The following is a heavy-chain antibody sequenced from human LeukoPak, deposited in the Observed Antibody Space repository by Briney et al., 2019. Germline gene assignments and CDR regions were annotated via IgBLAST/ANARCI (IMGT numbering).Heavy chain of an antibody. CDR3: ARLYYYDSSGDLGWYFDL. V-gene: IGHV4-38-2*01. Sequence: PSETLSLTCAVSGYSISGYYWGWIRQPPGKGLEWIGSIYYSGSTYYNPSLKSRVTVSVDTSKKQFSLRLTSVTAADTAVYYCARLYYYDSSGDLGWYFDLWGRGTLVTVSS. CDR2: IYYSGST. CDR1: GYSISGYY. D-gene: IGHD3-22*01. J-gene: IGHJ2*01.